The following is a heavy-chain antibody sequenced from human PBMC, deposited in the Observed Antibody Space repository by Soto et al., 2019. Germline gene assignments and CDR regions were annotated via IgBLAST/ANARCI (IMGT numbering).Heavy chain of an antibody. D-gene: IGHD6-19*01. V-gene: IGHV4-34*01. CDR1: GGSFSGYY. CDR2: INHSGST. CDR3: ARGHGSGWTLNNWFDP. J-gene: IGHJ5*02. Sequence: SETLSLTCAVYGGSFSGYYWSWIRQPPGKGLEWIGEINHSGSTNYNPSLKSRVTISVDTSKNQFSLKLSSVTAADTAVYYCARGHGSGWTLNNWFDPWGQGTLVPVSS.